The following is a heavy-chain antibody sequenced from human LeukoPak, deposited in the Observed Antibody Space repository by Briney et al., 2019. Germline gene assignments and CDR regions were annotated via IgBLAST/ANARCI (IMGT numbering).Heavy chain of an antibody. Sequence: PGGSLRLSCAASGFTFSDYYMSWIRQAPGKGLEWVSYISGSGSTIFYADSVKGRFTISRDNAKSSLYLQMNSLRAEDTAVYYCARDGVRDGLYFDYWGQGTLVTVSS. CDR2: ISGSGSTI. V-gene: IGHV3-11*04. CDR3: ARDGVRDGLYFDY. D-gene: IGHD5-24*01. J-gene: IGHJ4*02. CDR1: GFTFSDYY.